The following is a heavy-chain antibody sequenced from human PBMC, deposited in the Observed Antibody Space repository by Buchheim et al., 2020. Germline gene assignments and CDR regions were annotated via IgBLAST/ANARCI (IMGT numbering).Heavy chain of an antibody. J-gene: IGHJ6*02. D-gene: IGHD3-10*01. V-gene: IGHV3-11*06. CDR1: GFTFSDYY. Sequence: QVRLVESGGGLVKPGGSLRLSCAASGFTFSDYYMSWIRQAPGKGLEWVSYISSSSSYTNYADSVKGRFTISRDSAKNSLYLQMNSLRAEDTAVYYCARQGSGTRGPRTSHSQYYYGMDVWGQGTT. CDR3: ARQGSGTRGPRTSHSQYYYGMDV. CDR2: ISSSSSYT.